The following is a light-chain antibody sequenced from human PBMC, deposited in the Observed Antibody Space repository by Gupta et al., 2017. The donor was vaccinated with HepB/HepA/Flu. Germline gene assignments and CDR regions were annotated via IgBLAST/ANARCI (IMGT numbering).Light chain of an antibody. Sequence: QTVVTQEPSLTVSPGGTVTLTCASSTGAVTSGYYPNWFQQTPGQAPRVLFYSTSNKHSWTPARFSASSVGAKAAPTTSGVQAEEEADYYYPLYNAGTNPWVFGGGTKLTVL. CDR2: STS. CDR1: TGAVTSGYY. CDR3: PLYNAGTNPWV. V-gene: IGLV7-43*01. J-gene: IGLJ3*02.